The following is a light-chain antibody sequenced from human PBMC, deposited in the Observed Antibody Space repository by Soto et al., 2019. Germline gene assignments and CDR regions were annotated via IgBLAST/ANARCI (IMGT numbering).Light chain of an antibody. Sequence: QSALTQPRSVSGSPGQSVTISCTGTSSDVGGYNYVSWYQQHPGKAPKLMIYDVSKRPSGVPDRFSGSKSGNTASLTISGPQAEDEADYYCCSYAGSYTLYVFGTGTQLTVL. CDR3: CSYAGSYTLYV. CDR2: DVS. CDR1: SSDVGGYNY. V-gene: IGLV2-11*01. J-gene: IGLJ1*01.